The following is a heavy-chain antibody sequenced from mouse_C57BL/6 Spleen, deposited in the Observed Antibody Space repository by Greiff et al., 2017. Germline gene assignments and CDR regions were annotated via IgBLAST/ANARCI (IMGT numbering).Heavy chain of an antibody. Sequence: VQLQQSGPVLVKPGASVKMSCKASGYTFTDYYMNWVKQSHGKSLEWIGVINPYNGGTSYNQKFKGKATLTVDKSSSTAYMELNSLTSEDSAVYYCASYDGSTGYFDVWGTGTTVTVSS. CDR2: INPYNGGT. J-gene: IGHJ1*03. D-gene: IGHD2-3*01. V-gene: IGHV1-19*01. CDR1: GYTFTDYY. CDR3: ASYDGSTGYFDV.